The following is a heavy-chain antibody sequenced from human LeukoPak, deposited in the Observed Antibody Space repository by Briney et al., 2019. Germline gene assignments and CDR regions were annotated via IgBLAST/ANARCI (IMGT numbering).Heavy chain of an antibody. V-gene: IGHV4-34*01. CDR3: AREAVEWLVPDAFDI. J-gene: IGHJ3*02. CDR2: INHSGST. CDR1: GGSFSGYY. D-gene: IGHD6-19*01. Sequence: SETLSLTCAVYGGSFSGYYWSWIRQPPGKGLEWIGEINHSGSTNYNPSLKSRVTISVDTSKNQFSLKLSSVTAADTAVYYCAREAVEWLVPDAFDIWGQGTMVTVSS.